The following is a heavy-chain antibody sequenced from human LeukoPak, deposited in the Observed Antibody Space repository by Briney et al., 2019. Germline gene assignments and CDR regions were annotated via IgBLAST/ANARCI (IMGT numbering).Heavy chain of an antibody. CDR3: ARDPILHANMDV. D-gene: IGHD4-11*01. J-gene: IGHJ6*03. Sequence: SETLSLTCTVSGGSISSSSYYWGWIRQPPGKGLEWIGSIYYSGSTYYNPSLKSRVTISVDTSKNQFSLKLSSVTAADTAVYYCARDPILHANMDVWGKGTTVTVSS. CDR1: GGSISSSSYY. V-gene: IGHV4-39*02. CDR2: IYYSGST.